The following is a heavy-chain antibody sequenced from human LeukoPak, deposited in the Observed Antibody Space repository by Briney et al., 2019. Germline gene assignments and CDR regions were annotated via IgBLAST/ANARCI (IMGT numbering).Heavy chain of an antibody. D-gene: IGHD1-26*01. CDR2: ISSSSSYR. CDR1: GFTLSSYS. J-gene: IGHJ3*02. CDR3: SRGGSYRSAFDI. V-gene: IGHV3-21*04. Sequence: PGGSLRLSCAASGFTLSSYSMNWVRQAPGKGLEWVSFISSSSSYRYYADSVKGRFTISRDNSKNTLYLQMNSLRAEDTAVYYCSRGGSYRSAFDIWGQGTMVTVSS.